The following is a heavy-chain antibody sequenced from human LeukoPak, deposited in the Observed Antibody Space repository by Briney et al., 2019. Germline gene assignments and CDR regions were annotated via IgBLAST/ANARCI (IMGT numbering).Heavy chain of an antibody. Sequence: SETLSLTCTVSGGSISSYYWSWIRQPPGKGLEWIGYIYYSGSTNYKSSLKSRVTISVDTSKNQFSLKLSSVTAADTAVYYCARGIAAAGTRVFDYWGQGTLVTVSS. CDR1: GGSISSYY. CDR3: ARGIAAAGTRVFDY. CDR2: IYYSGST. V-gene: IGHV4-59*12. J-gene: IGHJ4*02. D-gene: IGHD6-13*01.